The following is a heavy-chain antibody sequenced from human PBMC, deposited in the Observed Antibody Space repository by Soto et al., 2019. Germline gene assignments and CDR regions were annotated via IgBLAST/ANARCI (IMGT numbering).Heavy chain of an antibody. D-gene: IGHD3-3*01. V-gene: IGHV1-2*04. CDR3: ARDSITIFGVVRDYGMDV. J-gene: IGHJ6*02. CDR2: INPNSGGT. CDR1: GYTFTGYY. Sequence: VKVSCKASGYTFTGYYMHWVRQAPGQGLEWMGWINPNSGGTNYAQKFQGWVTMTRDTSISTAYMELSRLRSDDTAVYYCARDSITIFGVVRDYGMDVWGQGTTVTVSS.